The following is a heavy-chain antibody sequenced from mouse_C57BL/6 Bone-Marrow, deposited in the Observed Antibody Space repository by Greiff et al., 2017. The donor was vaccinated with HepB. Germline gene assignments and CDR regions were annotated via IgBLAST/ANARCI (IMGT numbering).Heavy chain of an antibody. J-gene: IGHJ3*01. Sequence: EVKVEESGGGLVQPGGSLSLSCAASGFTFTDYYMSWVRQPPGKALEWLGFIRNKANGYTTEYSASVKGRFTISRDNSQSILYLQMNALRAEDSATYYCARYIGGPETWFAYWGQGTLVTVSA. CDR2: IRNKANGYTT. CDR3: ARYIGGPETWFAY. CDR1: GFTFTDYY. V-gene: IGHV7-3*01.